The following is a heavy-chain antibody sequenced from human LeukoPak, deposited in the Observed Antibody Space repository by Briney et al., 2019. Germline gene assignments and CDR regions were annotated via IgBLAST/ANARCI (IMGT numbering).Heavy chain of an antibody. J-gene: IGHJ4*02. D-gene: IGHD3-22*01. CDR2: ISSSSSYI. V-gene: IGHV3-21*01. CDR1: GFTFSSYS. Sequence: PGGSLRLSCAASGFTFSSYSMNWVRQAPGKGPEWVSSISSSSSYIYYADSVKGRFTISRDNAKNSLYLQMNSLRAEDTAVYYCARDGLDYYDSSGYFNFDYWGQGTQVTVSS. CDR3: ARDGLDYYDSSGYFNFDY.